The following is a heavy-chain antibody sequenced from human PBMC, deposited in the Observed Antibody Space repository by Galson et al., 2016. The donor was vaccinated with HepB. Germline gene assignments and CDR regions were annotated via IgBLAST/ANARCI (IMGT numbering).Heavy chain of an antibody. D-gene: IGHD3-3*01. CDR1: GDSISGSSHY. V-gene: IGHV4-39*07. CDR2: VSFGTRS. Sequence: ETLSLTCNVSGDSISGSSHYWGWIRQPPGKGLEWIGSVSFGTRSYYNPSLKSRVTMSVDTSRNQFSLNLTSVTAADTAVYYCSRARIHLRLATAPTSPRLKFDAWGQGIQVTVSS. CDR3: SRARIHLRLATAPTSPRLKFDA. J-gene: IGHJ5*02.